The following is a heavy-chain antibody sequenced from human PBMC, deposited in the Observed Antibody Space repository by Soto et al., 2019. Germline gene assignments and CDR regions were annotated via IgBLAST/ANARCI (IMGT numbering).Heavy chain of an antibody. Sequence: EVQLVESGGGLVKPGGSLRLSCVASGFTFSAYSMSWVRQAPGQGLEWVSSITSSSTYIDYTRSVEGRFTISRDDAKNSLHLQMNSLRAEDTAVYYCARDLLEGYGHARQPDYWGQGTLVTVSS. J-gene: IGHJ4*02. CDR1: GFTFSAYS. CDR2: ITSSSTYI. V-gene: IGHV3-21*06. CDR3: ARDLLEGYGHARQPDY. D-gene: IGHD5-18*01.